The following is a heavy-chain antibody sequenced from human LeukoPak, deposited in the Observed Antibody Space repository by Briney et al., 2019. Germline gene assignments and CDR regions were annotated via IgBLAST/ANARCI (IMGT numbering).Heavy chain of an antibody. V-gene: IGHV3-30-3*01. CDR2: ISYDGSNK. Sequence: GGSLRLSCAASGFTFSSYAMHWVRQAPGKGLEWVAVISYDGSNKYYADSVKGRFTISRDNSKNTLYLQMNSLRAENTAVYYCARPPRYCSGGSCQDTYYSDYWGQGTLVTVSS. J-gene: IGHJ4*02. CDR1: GFTFSSYA. D-gene: IGHD2-15*01. CDR3: ARPPRYCSGGSCQDTYYSDY.